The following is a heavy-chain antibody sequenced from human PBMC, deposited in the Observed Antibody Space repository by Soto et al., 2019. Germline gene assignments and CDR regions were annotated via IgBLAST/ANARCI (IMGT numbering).Heavy chain of an antibody. CDR3: ARGRDAFDI. Sequence: GGSLRLCCAASGFTFSSYSMNWVRQAPGKGLEWVSYISSSSTIYYADSVKGRFTISRDNAKNSLYLQMNSLRDEDTAVYYCARGRDAFDIWGQGTMVTVSS. V-gene: IGHV3-48*02. CDR1: GFTFSSYS. J-gene: IGHJ3*02. CDR2: ISSSSTI.